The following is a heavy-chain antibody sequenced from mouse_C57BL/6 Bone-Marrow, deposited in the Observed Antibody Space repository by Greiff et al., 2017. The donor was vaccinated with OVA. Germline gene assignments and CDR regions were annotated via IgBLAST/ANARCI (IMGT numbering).Heavy chain of an antibody. CDR2: IDPENGDT. J-gene: IGHJ3*01. V-gene: IGHV14-4*01. Sequence: EVQLQQSGAELVRPGASVKLSCTASGFNIKDDYMHWVKQRPEQGLEWIGWIDPENGDTEYASKFQGKATITADTSSTTAYLQLSSLTSEDTAAYDCTTPYYGYSPWFAYWGQGTLVTVSA. D-gene: IGHD2-9*01. CDR3: TTPYYGYSPWFAY. CDR1: GFNIKDDY.